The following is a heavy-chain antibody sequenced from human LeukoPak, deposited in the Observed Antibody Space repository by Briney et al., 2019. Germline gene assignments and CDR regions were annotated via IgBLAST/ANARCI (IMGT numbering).Heavy chain of an antibody. D-gene: IGHD6-6*01. CDR1: GFTFSSYW. CDR2: INTDGSST. V-gene: IGHV3-74*01. CDR3: SRGDSSSSVDFDY. J-gene: IGHJ4*02. Sequence: GSLRLSCAASGFTFSSYWMHWVRQAPGKGLVWVSRINTDGSSTSYADSVKGRFTISRDNAKNTLYLQMNSLRAEDTAVYYCSRGDSSSSVDFDYWGQGTLVTVSS.